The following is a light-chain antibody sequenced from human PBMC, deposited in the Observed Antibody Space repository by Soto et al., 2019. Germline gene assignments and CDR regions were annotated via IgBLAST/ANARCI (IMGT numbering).Light chain of an antibody. CDR1: QSVSSY. V-gene: IGKV3-11*01. Sequence: EIVLTQSPATLSLSPGERATLSCRASQSVSSYLAWYQQKPGQGPRLLIYDTSYRATGIPARFSGSGSGTDFTLTISSLEPEDFAVYYCHQRTSWPPAHTFGQGTKLEIK. J-gene: IGKJ2*01. CDR3: HQRTSWPPAHT. CDR2: DTS.